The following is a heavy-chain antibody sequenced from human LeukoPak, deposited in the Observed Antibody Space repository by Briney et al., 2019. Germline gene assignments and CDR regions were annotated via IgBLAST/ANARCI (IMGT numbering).Heavy chain of an antibody. D-gene: IGHD5-12*01. J-gene: IGHJ6*01. Sequence: GGSLRLSCEASGFTFTSYEMNWVRQAPGKGLEWISYSSADGRAVYYADSVKGRFSISRDSGTKSLYLQIDGLRDEGKALKYRARGDRVDTRYFLGSVVWGQGTTVPVPT. V-gene: IGHV3-48*03. CDR3: ARGDRVDTRYFLGSVV. CDR2: SSADGRAV. CDR1: GFTFTSYE.